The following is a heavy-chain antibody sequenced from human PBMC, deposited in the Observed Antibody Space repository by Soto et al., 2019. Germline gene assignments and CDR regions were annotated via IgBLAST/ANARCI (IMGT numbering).Heavy chain of an antibody. V-gene: IGHV3-15*01. CDR1: GFSFSNAW. D-gene: IGHD5-18*01. J-gene: IGHJ4*02. CDR3: TPGTAVAIYNFDY. Sequence: EVQLVESGGGLVKPGGSLRRSCAASGFSFSNAWMSWVRQAPGKGLEWVGRIKTRTDGGTTDYATPVKGRFTISGDDSKHTLFLPMSRLTTEDTAVYDCTPGTAVAIYNFDYWGQGTLVTVSS. CDR2: IKTRTDGGTT.